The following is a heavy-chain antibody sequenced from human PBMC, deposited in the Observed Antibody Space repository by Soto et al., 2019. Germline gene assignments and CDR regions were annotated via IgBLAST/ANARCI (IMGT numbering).Heavy chain of an antibody. CDR3: AFGDLSYYFDY. V-gene: IGHV3-30*02. CDR2: IRYDGSDK. J-gene: IGHJ4*02. Sequence: GGSLRLSCVASGFAFSSFGMHRVRQAPGKGLEWVAIIRYDGSDKYYGVSVKGRFTISRDNSKNTLFLQMNSLRAEDTAVYHCAFGDLSYYFDYWGQGTPVTVSS. CDR1: GFAFSSFG. D-gene: IGHD3-16*01.